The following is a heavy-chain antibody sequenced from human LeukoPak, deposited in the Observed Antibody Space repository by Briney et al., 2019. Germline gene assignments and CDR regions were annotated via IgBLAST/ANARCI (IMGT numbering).Heavy chain of an antibody. D-gene: IGHD1-14*01. CDR3: ATFSLRGTGGFDP. CDR2: IFPAGSDT. Sequence: GESLKISCKGSGYSFTNYWIGWVRQMPGKGLEWMGIIFPAGSDTRYSPSFQGQVTISADKTINTAFLQWNNLKASDTAMYYCATFSLRGTGGFDPWGQGTLVTVSS. CDR1: GYSFTNYW. J-gene: IGHJ5*02. V-gene: IGHV5-51*01.